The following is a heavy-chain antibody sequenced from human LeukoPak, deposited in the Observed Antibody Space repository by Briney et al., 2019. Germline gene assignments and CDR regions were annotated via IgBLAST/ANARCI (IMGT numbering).Heavy chain of an antibody. CDR3: ASIAAAGTLNWFDP. J-gene: IGHJ5*02. D-gene: IGHD6-13*01. CDR2: IYYSGST. CDR1: GGSISSCY. V-gene: IGHV4-59*08. Sequence: SETLSLTCTVSGGSISSCYWSWIRQPPGKGLEWIGYIYYSGSTNYNPSLKSRVTISVDTSKNQFSLKLSSVTAADTAVYYCASIAAAGTLNWFDPWGQGTLVTVSS.